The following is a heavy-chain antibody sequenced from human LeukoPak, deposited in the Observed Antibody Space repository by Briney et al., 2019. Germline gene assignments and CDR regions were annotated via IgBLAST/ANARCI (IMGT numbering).Heavy chain of an antibody. D-gene: IGHD3-22*01. CDR1: GGTFSSYA. CDR3: ARPSDSSGYYYYYYMDV. CDR2: IIPIFGTA. Sequence: SVKVSCKASGGTFSSYAISWVRQAPGQGLEWMGGIIPIFGTANYAQKFQGRVTLTTDESTSTAYMELSSLRSEDTAVYYCARPSDSSGYYYYYYMDVWGKGTTVTVSS. V-gene: IGHV1-69*05. J-gene: IGHJ6*03.